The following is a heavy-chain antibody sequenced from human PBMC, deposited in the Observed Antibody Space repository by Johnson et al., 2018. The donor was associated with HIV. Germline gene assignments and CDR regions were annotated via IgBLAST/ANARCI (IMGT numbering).Heavy chain of an antibody. CDR3: ALILARGWLQRGAFDI. J-gene: IGHJ3*02. D-gene: IGHD5-24*01. CDR1: GFTVSTNY. Sequence: EVQLVESGGGLIQPGGSLRLSCAASGFTVSTNYMSWVRQAPGKGLECVSIIYSGGTTHYADSVKGRFTISRDNSKSTLYLQMNNLRAEDTAMYYCALILARGWLQRGAFDIWGQGTMVTVSS. V-gene: IGHV3-53*01. CDR2: IYSGGTT.